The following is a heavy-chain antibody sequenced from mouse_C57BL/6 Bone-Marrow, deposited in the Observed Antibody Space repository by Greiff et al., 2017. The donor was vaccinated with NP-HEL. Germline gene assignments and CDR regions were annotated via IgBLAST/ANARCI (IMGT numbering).Heavy chain of an antibody. CDR2: IDPSDSYT. V-gene: IGHV1-50*01. CDR3: STVDFGWYFDV. J-gene: IGHJ1*03. Sequence: VQLQQPGAELVKPGASVKLSCKASGYTFISYWMQWVKQRPGQGLEWIGEIDPSDSYTNYNQKFKGKATLTVDTSSSTANMQLSSLTSDGSAVYYCSTVDFGWYFDVWGTGTTVTVSS. D-gene: IGHD2-4*01. CDR1: GYTFISYW.